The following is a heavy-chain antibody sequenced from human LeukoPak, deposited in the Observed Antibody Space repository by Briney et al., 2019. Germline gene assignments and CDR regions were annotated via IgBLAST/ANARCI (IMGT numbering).Heavy chain of an antibody. CDR2: INHSGST. CDR3: ARGRIFDY. V-gene: IGHV4-39*07. D-gene: IGHD2-15*01. J-gene: IGHJ4*02. CDR1: GGSISSGDYY. Sequence: PSETLSLTCTVSGGSISSGDYYWSWIRQPPGKGLEWIGEINHSGSTNYNPSLKSRVTISVDTSKNQFSLKLSSVTAADTAVYYCARGRIFDYWGQGTLVTVSS.